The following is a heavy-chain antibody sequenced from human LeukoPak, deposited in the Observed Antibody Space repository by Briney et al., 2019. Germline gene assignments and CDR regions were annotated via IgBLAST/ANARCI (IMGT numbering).Heavy chain of an antibody. Sequence: PGGSLRLSCAASGFTFSNYAMNWVRQAPGKGLEWVSYISSSDNTIYYADSVKGRFTISRDNAKNSLYLQMNSLRAEDTAVYYCARALRYFDWLSPWTFDFWGPGTLVTVSS. V-gene: IGHV3-48*03. CDR1: GFTFSNYA. J-gene: IGHJ4*02. CDR3: ARALRYFDWLSPWTFDF. CDR2: ISSSDNTI. D-gene: IGHD3-9*01.